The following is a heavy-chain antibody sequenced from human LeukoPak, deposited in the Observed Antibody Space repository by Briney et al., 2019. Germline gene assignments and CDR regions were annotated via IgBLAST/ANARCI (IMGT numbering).Heavy chain of an antibody. V-gene: IGHV1-18*01. CDR1: GYTFTSYG. CDR3: ARVEYSYGYSYYYYYYMDV. J-gene: IGHJ6*03. Sequence: ASVKVSCKASGYTFTSYGISWVRQAPGQGLEWMGWISAYNGNTNYAQKLQGRVTMTTDTSTSTAYMELRSLRSDDTAVYYCARVEYSYGYSYYYYYYMDVWGKGTTVTISS. CDR2: ISAYNGNT. D-gene: IGHD5-18*01.